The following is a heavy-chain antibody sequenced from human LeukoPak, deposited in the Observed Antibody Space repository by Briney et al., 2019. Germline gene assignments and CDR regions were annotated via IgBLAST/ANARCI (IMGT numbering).Heavy chain of an antibody. CDR1: GFTFSSYS. Sequence: GGSLRLSCAASGFTFSSYSMNWVRQAPGKGLEWVSSISSSSSYIYYADTVKGRFTISRDNAKNSLYLQMNSLRAEDTAVYYCARDPYSGLFDYWGQGTLVTVSS. J-gene: IGHJ4*02. D-gene: IGHD4-11*01. CDR2: ISSSSSYI. V-gene: IGHV3-21*01. CDR3: ARDPYSGLFDY.